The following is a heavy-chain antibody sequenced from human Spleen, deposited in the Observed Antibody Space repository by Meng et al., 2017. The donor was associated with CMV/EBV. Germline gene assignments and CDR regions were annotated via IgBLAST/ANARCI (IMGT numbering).Heavy chain of an antibody. J-gene: IGHJ6*02. V-gene: IGHV1-8*03. CDR3: ARSQDSSSWYYYYGMDV. CDR2: MNPNSGNT. CDR1: GYTFTSYD. Sequence: ASVKVSCKASGYTFTSYDINWVRQATGQGLEWMGWMNPNSGNTGYAQKFQGRVTIIADKSTSTAYMELSSLRSEDTAVYYCARSQDSSSWYYYYGMDVWGQGTTVTVSS. D-gene: IGHD6-13*01.